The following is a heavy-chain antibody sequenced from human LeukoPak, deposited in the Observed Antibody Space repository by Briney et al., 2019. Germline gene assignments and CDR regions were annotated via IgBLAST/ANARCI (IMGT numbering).Heavy chain of an antibody. J-gene: IGHJ4*02. CDR3: ASLMTTVTTVFDY. CDR1: GGTFSSYA. D-gene: IGHD4-17*01. Sequence: SVKVSCKASGGTFSSYAISWVRQAPGQGLEWMGGIIPIFGTANYAQKFQGRVTITADESTSTAYVELSSLRSEDTAVYYCASLMTTVTTVFDYWGQGTLVTVSS. V-gene: IGHV1-69*13. CDR2: IIPIFGTA.